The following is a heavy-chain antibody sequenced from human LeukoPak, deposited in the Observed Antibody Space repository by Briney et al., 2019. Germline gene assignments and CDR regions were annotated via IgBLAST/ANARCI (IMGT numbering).Heavy chain of an antibody. CDR1: GVIFSISA. V-gene: IGHV3-23*01. D-gene: IGHD6-6*01. CDR3: AKGSSSSRPYYFDF. Sequence: GGSLRLSCAASGVIFSISAMSWVRQAPGKGLEWVSAITDSGGDTYHADSVKGRLTISRDNSKNTLYLQMNSLRVEDTAVYYCAKGSSSSRPYYFDFWGQGTLVTVSS. J-gene: IGHJ4*02. CDR2: ITDSGGDT.